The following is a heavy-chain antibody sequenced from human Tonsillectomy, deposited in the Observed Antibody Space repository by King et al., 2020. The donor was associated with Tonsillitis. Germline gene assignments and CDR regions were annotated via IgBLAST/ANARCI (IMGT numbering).Heavy chain of an antibody. Sequence: VQLVESGGGVVQPGRSLRLSCAASGFTFSSYGIHWVRQAPGKGLEWVAVISYDGSNKYYADSVKGRFTISRDNSKNTVYLQMNSLRAEDTAVYYCAKGTSPWSYYYYGMDVWGQGTTVTVSS. CDR3: AKGTSPWSYYYYGMDV. J-gene: IGHJ6*02. CDR2: ISYDGSNK. CDR1: GFTFSSYG. V-gene: IGHV3-30*18. D-gene: IGHD3-3*01.